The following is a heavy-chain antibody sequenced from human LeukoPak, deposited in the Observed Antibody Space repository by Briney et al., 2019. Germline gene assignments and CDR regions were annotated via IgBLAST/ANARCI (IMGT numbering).Heavy chain of an antibody. D-gene: IGHD3-16*01. V-gene: IGHV3-66*02. CDR3: ARGLGGGFDY. J-gene: IGHJ4*02. CDR1: GFTVNTYY. Sequence: SGGSLRLSCAVSGFTVNTYYIHWVRQSPGKGLEWVSVIYSGGSTYYADSVKGRFTISRDNSKNTLYLQMNSLRAEDTAVYYCARGLGGGFDYWGQGTLVTVSS. CDR2: IYSGGST.